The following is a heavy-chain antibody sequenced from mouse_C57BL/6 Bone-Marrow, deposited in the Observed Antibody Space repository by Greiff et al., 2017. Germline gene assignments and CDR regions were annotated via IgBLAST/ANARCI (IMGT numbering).Heavy chain of an antibody. D-gene: IGHD2-5*01. J-gene: IGHJ2*01. Sequence: EVQLQQSGPVLVKPGASVKMSCKASGYTFTDYYMNWVKQSHGKSLEWIGVINPYNGGTSYNQKFKGKATLTVDKSSSTAHMELNSLTSEDSAVYYCARSFYYSNYDYWGQGTTLTVSS. CDR3: ARSFYYSNYDY. CDR2: INPYNGGT. V-gene: IGHV1-19*01. CDR1: GYTFTDYY.